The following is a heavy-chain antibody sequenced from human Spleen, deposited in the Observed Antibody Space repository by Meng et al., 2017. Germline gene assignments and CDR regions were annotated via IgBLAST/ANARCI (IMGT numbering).Heavy chain of an antibody. Sequence: ESLKISCAVSGVLFSGSDIHWVRQASGKGLEWVGRIETKPNSYATSYAASVRGRFTISRDNSKNTLYLQMNSLRAEDTAVYYCARDLYYYDSSGLLVRYYYYGMDVWGQGTTVTVSS. CDR3: ARDLYYYDSSGLLVRYYYYGMDV. J-gene: IGHJ6*02. CDR1: GVLFSGSD. V-gene: IGHV3-73*01. CDR2: IETKPNSYAT. D-gene: IGHD3-22*01.